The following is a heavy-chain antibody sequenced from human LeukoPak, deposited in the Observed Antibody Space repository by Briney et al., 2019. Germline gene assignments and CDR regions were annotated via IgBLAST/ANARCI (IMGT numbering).Heavy chain of an antibody. CDR3: ARVNSYSSGWLTPRTNFDY. CDR1: GYTFTGYY. V-gene: IGHV1-2*02. D-gene: IGHD6-19*01. J-gene: IGHJ4*02. Sequence: ASVKVSCKASGYTFTGYYMHWVRQAPGQGLEWMGWINPNSGGTNYAQKFQGRVTMTRDTSISTAYMELSRLRSDDTAVYYCARVNSYSSGWLTPRTNFDYWGQGTLVTVSS. CDR2: INPNSGGT.